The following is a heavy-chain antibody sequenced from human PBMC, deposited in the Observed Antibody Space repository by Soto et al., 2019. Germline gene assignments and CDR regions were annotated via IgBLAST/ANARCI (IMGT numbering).Heavy chain of an antibody. J-gene: IGHJ4*02. CDR3: AKDPRVVVTLRHFDY. D-gene: IGHD3-22*01. CDR2: ISGSGGST. V-gene: IGHV3-23*01. Sequence: EVQLLASGGGWVLPGGSLRLACAASGLTFSIYAMSCVRQAPGKGLEWVSAISGSGGSTYYADSVKGRFTISRDNSKNTRYLQMNILRAEDTAVNYFAKDPRVVVTLRHFDYSGQGPLVTVS. CDR1: GLTFSIYA.